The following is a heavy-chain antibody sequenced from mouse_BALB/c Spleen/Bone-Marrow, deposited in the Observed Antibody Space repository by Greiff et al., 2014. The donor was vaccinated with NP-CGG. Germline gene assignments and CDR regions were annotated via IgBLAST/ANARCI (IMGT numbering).Heavy chain of an antibody. V-gene: IGHV14-3*02. J-gene: IGHJ3*01. D-gene: IGHD1-1*01. CDR1: GFNIKDTY. Sequence: EVQRVESGAELVKPGASVKLSCTASGFNIKDTYMHWVKQRPEQGLEWIGRIDPANGNTKYDPKFQGKATITADTSSNTAYLQLSSLTSEGTAVYYCATYYYGSSWGFAYWGQGTLVTVSA. CDR2: IDPANGNT. CDR3: ATYYYGSSWGFAY.